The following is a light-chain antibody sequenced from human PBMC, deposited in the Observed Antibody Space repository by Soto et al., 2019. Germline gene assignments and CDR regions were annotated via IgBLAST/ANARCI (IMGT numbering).Light chain of an antibody. Sequence: QSALTQPASVSGSPGQSITISCTGTSSDVGRYNLVSWYQQHPGKAPKIIIFEVSNRPSGVSNRFSGSKSGNTASLTISGLQAEDEADYFCSSYKTSMTVFGGGTQLTVL. CDR3: SSYKTSMTV. J-gene: IGLJ2*01. V-gene: IGLV2-14*02. CDR1: SSDVGRYNL. CDR2: EVS.